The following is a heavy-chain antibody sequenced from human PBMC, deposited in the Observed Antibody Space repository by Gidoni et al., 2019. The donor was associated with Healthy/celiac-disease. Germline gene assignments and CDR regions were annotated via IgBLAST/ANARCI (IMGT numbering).Heavy chain of an antibody. CDR1: GFTVSSNY. J-gene: IGHJ2*01. CDR2: IYSGGST. Sequence: EVQLVETGGGLIQPGGSLRLSCAASGFTVSSNYMSWVRQAPGKGLEWVSVIYSGGSTYYADSVKGRFTISRDNSKNTLYLQMNSLRAEDTAVYYCARDKSLGSYWYFDLWGRGTLVTVSS. D-gene: IGHD1-26*01. CDR3: ARDKSLGSYWYFDL. V-gene: IGHV3-53*02.